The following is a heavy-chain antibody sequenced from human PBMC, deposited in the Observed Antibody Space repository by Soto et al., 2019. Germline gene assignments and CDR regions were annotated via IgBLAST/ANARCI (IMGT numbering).Heavy chain of an antibody. V-gene: IGHV1-69*12. Sequence: QVQLVQSGAEVKKPGSSVKVSCKASGGTFSSYAISWVRQAPGQGLEWMGGIIPIFGTANYAQKFQGRVTITADESTITAYMELSSLRSEDTAVYYCATRDGYPLVDAFDIWGQGTMVTVSS. CDR2: IIPIFGTA. D-gene: IGHD5-12*01. CDR1: GGTFSSYA. CDR3: ATRDGYPLVDAFDI. J-gene: IGHJ3*02.